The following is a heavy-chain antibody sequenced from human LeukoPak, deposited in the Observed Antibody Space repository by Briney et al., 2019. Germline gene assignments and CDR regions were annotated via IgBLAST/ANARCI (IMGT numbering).Heavy chain of an antibody. CDR1: GYTFTSYV. CDR3: ARGHSSSWYWDFYYGRDL. V-gene: IGHV1-8*01. Sequence: ASVKFSSKASGYTFTSYVIYWVRHATGQRLEWMGWMNPNSGNTGSAQKFQGRVTMTRNTSISTAYMELSSLRSEDTAVYFCARGHSSSWYWDFYYGRDLWGQGTTVTVFS. D-gene: IGHD6-13*01. CDR2: MNPNSGNT. J-gene: IGHJ6*01.